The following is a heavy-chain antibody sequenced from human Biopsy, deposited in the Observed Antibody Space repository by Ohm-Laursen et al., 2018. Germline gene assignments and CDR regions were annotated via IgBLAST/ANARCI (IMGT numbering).Heavy chain of an antibody. CDR3: ARDYDTSGYYYVS. D-gene: IGHD3-22*01. CDR2: IFYRGST. CDR1: GGSISNNNYY. V-gene: IGHV4-39*01. J-gene: IGHJ5*02. Sequence: PSDTLSLTWIVSGGSISNNNYYWGWIRQPPGKGLEWIGSIFYRGSTHYKPSLKSRVNISVDTSKNQFSLKLNSVTAADTAVYYCARDYDTSGYYYVSWGQGTLVTVSS.